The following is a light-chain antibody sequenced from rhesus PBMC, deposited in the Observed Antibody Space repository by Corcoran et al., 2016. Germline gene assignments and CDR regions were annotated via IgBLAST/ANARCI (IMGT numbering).Light chain of an antibody. V-gene: IGLV2-32*02. CDR2: EVS. CDR3: SSYAGSNTFV. J-gene: IGLJ1*01. Sequence: QAALTQPRSVSGSPGQSVTVSCTGTSSDIGFYNYVSWYQQHPGTAPKLMIYEVSQRPSGVSDRFSGSKSDNTASLTISGLQAEDEADYYCSSYAGSNTFVFGTGTRLTVL. CDR1: SSDIGFYNY.